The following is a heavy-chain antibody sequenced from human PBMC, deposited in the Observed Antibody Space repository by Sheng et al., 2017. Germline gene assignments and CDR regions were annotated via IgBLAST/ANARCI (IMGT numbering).Heavy chain of an antibody. CDR3: ARLGAYGGNSVDY. J-gene: IGHJ4*02. CDR1: GGFFNTYV. Sequence: QVQLVQSGAEVKKPGSSVKLSCKASGGFFNTYVISWVRQAPGQGLEWVGWISGSNGKTNYAQKLQGRVSLTIDTSTSTAYMELRSLRADDTATYYCARLGAYGGNSVDYWGQGSLLAVSS. CDR2: ISGSNGKT. V-gene: IGHV1-18*01. D-gene: IGHD2-21*02.